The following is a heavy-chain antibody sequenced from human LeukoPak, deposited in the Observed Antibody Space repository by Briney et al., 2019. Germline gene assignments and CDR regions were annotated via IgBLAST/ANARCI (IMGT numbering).Heavy chain of an antibody. CDR2: ISGNGGST. J-gene: IGHJ1*01. V-gene: IGHV3-23*01. CDR3: AKHGYSSGWPQVPSQH. CDR1: GFTFSNYA. Sequence: GGSLRLSCAASGFTFSNYAMSWVRQAPGKGLEWVSVISGNGGSTSYADSVKGRFIISRDDSKDTLYLQMNGLRAGDTASYYCAKHGYSSGWPQVPSQHWGQGTLVTVSS. D-gene: IGHD6-19*01.